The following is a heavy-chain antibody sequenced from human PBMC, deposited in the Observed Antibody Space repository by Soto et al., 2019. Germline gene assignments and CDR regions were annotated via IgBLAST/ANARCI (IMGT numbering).Heavy chain of an antibody. D-gene: IGHD1-26*01. CDR1: GFTFDDYA. J-gene: IGHJ6*04. CDR3: AKSGNYSYYSVMAF. Sequence: SLRLSCAASGFTFDDYAMHWVRQAPGKGLEWVSGISWNSGSIGYADSVKGRFTISRDNAKNSLYLQMNSLRAEDTALYYCAKSGNYSYYSVMAFWAKGHTVPVSS. V-gene: IGHV3-9*01. CDR2: ISWNSGSI.